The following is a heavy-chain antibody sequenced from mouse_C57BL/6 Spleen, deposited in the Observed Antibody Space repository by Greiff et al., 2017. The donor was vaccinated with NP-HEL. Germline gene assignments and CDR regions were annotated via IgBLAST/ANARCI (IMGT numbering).Heavy chain of an antibody. J-gene: IGHJ4*01. CDR1: GYTFTSYW. Sequence: QVQLQQPGAELVMPGASVKLSCKASGYTFTSYWMHWVKQRHGQGLEWIGEIDPSDSYTNYNQKFKGKSTLTVDKSSSTAYMQLSSLTSEDSAVYYCARYGNYQMDYWGQGTSVTVSS. CDR2: IDPSDSYT. D-gene: IGHD2-1*01. V-gene: IGHV1-69*01. CDR3: ARYGNYQMDY.